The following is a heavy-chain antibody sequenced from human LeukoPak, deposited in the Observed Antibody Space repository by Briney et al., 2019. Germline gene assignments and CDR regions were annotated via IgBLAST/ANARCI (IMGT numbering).Heavy chain of an antibody. CDR1: GFPFSSYA. CDR2: ISGSGGST. CDR3: AKGPYSGYDLDYFDY. V-gene: IGHV3-23*01. J-gene: IGHJ4*02. D-gene: IGHD5-12*01. Sequence: RGGPLRLPCAASGFPFSSYALSGVRRPPGKGLKGVYAISGSGGSTYYADSVKGRFTISRDNSKNTLYLQMNSLRAEDTAVYYCAKGPYSGYDLDYFDYWGQGTLVTVSS.